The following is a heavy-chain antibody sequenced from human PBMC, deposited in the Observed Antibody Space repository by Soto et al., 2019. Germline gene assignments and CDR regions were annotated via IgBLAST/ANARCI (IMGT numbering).Heavy chain of an antibody. CDR3: ARGMTTVTTFDY. V-gene: IGHV4-30-2*01. J-gene: IGHJ4*02. CDR1: CGSISNGGYS. Sequence: SETLSLTCAVSCGSISNGGYSCNWIRQPPGKGLEWIGYIYHSGSTYYNPSLKSRVTISVDRSKNQFSLKLSSVTAADTAVYYCARGMTTVTTFDYWGQGTLVTVSS. D-gene: IGHD4-17*01. CDR2: IYHSGST.